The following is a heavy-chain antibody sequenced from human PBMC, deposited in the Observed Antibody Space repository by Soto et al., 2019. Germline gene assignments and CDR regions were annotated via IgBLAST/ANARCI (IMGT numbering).Heavy chain of an antibody. CDR1: GFTFSSYG. CDR3: AKGPAIVLVPAAMNYYYGMDV. CDR2: ISYDGSNK. Sequence: QVQLVESGGGVVQPGRSLRLSCAASGFTFSSYGMHWVRQAPGEGLEWVALISYDGSNKYYADSVKGRFTISRDYSKNALYLHMNSLRAEDTAVYYCAKGPAIVLVPAAMNYYYGMDVWGHGPTVTVSS. J-gene: IGHJ6*02. V-gene: IGHV3-30*18. D-gene: IGHD2-2*01.